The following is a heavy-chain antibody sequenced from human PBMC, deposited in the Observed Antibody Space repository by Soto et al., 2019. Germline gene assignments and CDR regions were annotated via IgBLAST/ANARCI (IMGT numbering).Heavy chain of an antibody. CDR2: ISGSGGST. Sequence: EVQLLESGGGLVQPGGSLRLSCAASGFTFNNYAISWVRQAPGKGLEWVSTISGSGGSTYYADSVKGRFTISRDNSKNTLSLQMNSLRAEDMAVYYCAKYSSGWYDIGFSYFDYWGQGTLVTVSS. J-gene: IGHJ4*02. V-gene: IGHV3-23*01. CDR3: AKYSSGWYDIGFSYFDY. CDR1: GFTFNNYA. D-gene: IGHD6-19*01.